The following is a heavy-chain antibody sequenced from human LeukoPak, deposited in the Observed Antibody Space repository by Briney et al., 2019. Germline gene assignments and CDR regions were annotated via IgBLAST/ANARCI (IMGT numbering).Heavy chain of an antibody. V-gene: IGHV1-69*05. J-gene: IGHJ4*02. CDR2: IIPIFGTA. D-gene: IGHD5-24*01. CDR1: GGTFSSYA. CDR3: AREGGIPRRDGYNFDY. Sequence: SVKVSCKASGGTFSSYAISWVRQAPGQGLEWMGRIIPIFGTANYAQKFQGRVTITTDESTSTAYMELSSLRSEDAAVYYCAREGGIPRRDGYNFDYWGQGTLVTVSS.